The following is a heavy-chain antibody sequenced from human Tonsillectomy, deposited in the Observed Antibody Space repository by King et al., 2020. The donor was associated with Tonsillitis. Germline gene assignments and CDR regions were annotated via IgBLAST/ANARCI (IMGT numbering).Heavy chain of an antibody. CDR3: ARDRFLEWLLSXXYYYMDV. V-gene: IGHV3-21*01. D-gene: IGHD3-3*01. CDR2: ISSSSSYI. Sequence: VQLVESGGGLVKPGGSLRLSCAASGFTFSNYSMNWVRQAPGKGLEWVSSISSSSSYIYYADSVKGRFTISRDNAKNSLYLQMNSLRAEDTAVYYCARDRFLEWLLSXXYYYMDVWGKGTTVTVSS. CDR1: GFTFSNYS. J-gene: IGHJ6*03.